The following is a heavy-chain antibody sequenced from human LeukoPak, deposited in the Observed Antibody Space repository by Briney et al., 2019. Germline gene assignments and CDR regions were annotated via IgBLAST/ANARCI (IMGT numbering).Heavy chain of an antibody. CDR3: ARDHSYYFDTTGYYYDAFDI. V-gene: IGHV3-7*04. D-gene: IGHD3-22*01. Sequence: GGSLRLSCAASGFILSNYWMSWVRQAPGKGLEWVANIKPDGSEAHYVDSVKGRFTISRDNAKNSLYLQMNSLRAEDAAVFYCARDHSYYFDTTGYYYDAFDIWGQGTMVTVSS. CDR2: IKPDGSEA. J-gene: IGHJ3*02. CDR1: GFILSNYW.